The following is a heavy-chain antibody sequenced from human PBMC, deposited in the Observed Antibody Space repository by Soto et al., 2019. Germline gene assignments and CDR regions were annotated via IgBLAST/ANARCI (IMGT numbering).Heavy chain of an antibody. V-gene: IGHV5-51*01. Sequence: GESLKISCKGSGYSFTSYWIGWVRQMPGKGLEWMGIIYPGDSDTRYSPSFQGQVTISADKSISTAYLQWSSLKASDTAMYYCAAGPLYNWTHTEAPVRYYYYGMDVWGQGTTVTVSS. D-gene: IGHD1-20*01. CDR2: IYPGDSDT. CDR1: GYSFTSYW. CDR3: AAGPLYNWTHTEAPVRYYYYGMDV. J-gene: IGHJ6*02.